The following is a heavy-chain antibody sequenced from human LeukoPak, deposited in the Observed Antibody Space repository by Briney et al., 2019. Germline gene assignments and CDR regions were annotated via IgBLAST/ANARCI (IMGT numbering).Heavy chain of an antibody. V-gene: IGHV4-61*01. J-gene: IGHJ4*02. D-gene: IGHD1-1*01. CDR3: ARTGSTGGY. Sequence: SETLSLTCTVSGGSVSGGNYYCSWLRQSPGQGLEWIGYIHYSGSTVYNPSLKSRVTMSIDTSKNQFSLNLSSVTAADTAVYYCARTGSTGGYWGQGTLVTVSS. CDR2: IHYSGST. CDR1: GGSVSGGNYY.